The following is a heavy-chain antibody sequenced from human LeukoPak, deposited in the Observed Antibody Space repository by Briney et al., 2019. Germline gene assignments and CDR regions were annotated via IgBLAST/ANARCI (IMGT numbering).Heavy chain of an antibody. CDR2: ISGSGGST. Sequence: PGGSLRPSCAASGFTFSSYAMSWVRQAPGKGLEWVSAISGSGGSTYYADSVKGRFTISRDNSKNTLYLQMNSLRAEDTAVYYCAKLLVDSSSWDYWGQGTLVTVSS. D-gene: IGHD6-13*01. V-gene: IGHV3-23*01. CDR3: AKLLVDSSSWDY. CDR1: GFTFSSYA. J-gene: IGHJ4*02.